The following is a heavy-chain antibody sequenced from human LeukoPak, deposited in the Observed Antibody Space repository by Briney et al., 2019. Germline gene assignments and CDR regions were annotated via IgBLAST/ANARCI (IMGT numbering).Heavy chain of an antibody. V-gene: IGHV1-2*02. Sequence: ASVKVSCKASGYTFTGYYMHWVRQAPGQGLEWMGWINPNSGGTNYAQKFQGRVTMTRDTSISTAYMELSRLRSDDTAVYYCARDNSAVGATTGWYVWGQGTTVTVSS. CDR2: INPNSGGT. CDR3: ARDNSAVGATTGWYV. J-gene: IGHJ6*02. CDR1: GYTFTGYY. D-gene: IGHD1-26*01.